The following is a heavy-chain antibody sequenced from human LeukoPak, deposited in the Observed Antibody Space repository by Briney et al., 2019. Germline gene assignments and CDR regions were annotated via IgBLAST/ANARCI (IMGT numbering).Heavy chain of an antibody. CDR3: ARAPGGSVGATGAFDY. CDR1: GFTFSSHG. V-gene: IGHV3-23*01. J-gene: IGHJ4*02. Sequence: GGSLRLSCAASGFTFSSHGMSWVRQAPGKGLEWVSAISGSGGSSFYADSVKGRFTISRDNSKNTLYLQMNSLRAEDTAVYYCARAPGGSVGATGAFDYWGQGTLVTVSS. D-gene: IGHD1-26*01. CDR2: ISGSGGSS.